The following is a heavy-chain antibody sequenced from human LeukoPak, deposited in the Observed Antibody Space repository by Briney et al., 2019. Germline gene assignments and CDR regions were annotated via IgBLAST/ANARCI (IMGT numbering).Heavy chain of an antibody. CDR1: GYSISSGYY. CDR2: IYHSENT. J-gene: IGHJ4*02. V-gene: IGHV4-38-2*02. D-gene: IGHD3-22*01. CDR3: ARAPYYYDSSGYYPKSEGFDY. Sequence: PSETLSLTCTVSGYSISSGYYWGWIRQPPGKGLEWIGSIYHSENTYYNPSLKSRVTISVDTSKNQFSLKLSSVTAADTAVYYCARAPYYYDSSGYYPKSEGFDYWGQGTLVTVSS.